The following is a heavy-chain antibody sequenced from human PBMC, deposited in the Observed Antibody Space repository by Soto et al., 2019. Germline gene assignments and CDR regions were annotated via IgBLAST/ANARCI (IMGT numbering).Heavy chain of an antibody. Sequence: QVQLVQSGAEVKKPGSSVKVSCKASGGTFSSYAISWVRQAPGQGLEWMGGIIPIFGTANYAQKFQGRVTITADESTSTAHMELSSLRSEDTAVYYCARDGVPAAIKGYNWFDPWGQGTLVTVSS. CDR2: IIPIFGTA. CDR3: ARDGVPAAIKGYNWFDP. D-gene: IGHD2-2*01. V-gene: IGHV1-69*12. J-gene: IGHJ5*02. CDR1: GGTFSSYA.